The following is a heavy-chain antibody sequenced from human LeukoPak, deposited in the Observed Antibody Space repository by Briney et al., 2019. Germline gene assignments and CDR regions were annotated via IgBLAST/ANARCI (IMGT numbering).Heavy chain of an antibody. J-gene: IGHJ4*02. CDR3: ARGHSGWYDY. CDR1: GLTFVNYG. CDR2: ISYNGIKK. V-gene: IGHV3-30*03. Sequence: GGSLRLSCAASGLTFVNYGFHWVRQAPGKALEWVAFISYNGIKKYADSVKGRFTISRDNSKNTLYLQMNSLRAEDTAVYYCARGHSGWYDYWGQGTLVTVSS. D-gene: IGHD6-19*01.